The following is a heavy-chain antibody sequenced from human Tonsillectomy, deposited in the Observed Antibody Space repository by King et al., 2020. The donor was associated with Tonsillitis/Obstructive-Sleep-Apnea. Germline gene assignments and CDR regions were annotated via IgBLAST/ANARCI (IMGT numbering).Heavy chain of an antibody. CDR1: GFTVSSNY. V-gene: IGHV3-53*01. D-gene: IGHD5-18*01. CDR2: IYSGGST. J-gene: IGHJ4*02. Sequence: VQLVESGGGLIQPGGSLRLSCAASGFTVSSNYMSWVRQAPGKGLKWVSVIYSGGSTYYADSVKGRFTISRDNSKNTLYLQMNSLRAEDTAVYYCARDRGGYSYGLALDYWGQGTLVTVSS. CDR3: ARDRGGYSYGLALDY.